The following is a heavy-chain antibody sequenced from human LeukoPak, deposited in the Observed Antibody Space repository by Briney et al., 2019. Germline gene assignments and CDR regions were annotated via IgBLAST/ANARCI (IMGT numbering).Heavy chain of an antibody. Sequence: SETLSLTCTVSNGSISNYFWSWIRQPPGKGLEWIGYVHHSGTANYNPSLMSRVNISINTTEHRLSLKLSSVTAADTALYYCASLGGYYESSSYSQLDAFDIWGQGTMVTVSS. CDR2: VHHSGTA. D-gene: IGHD3-22*01. V-gene: IGHV4-59*12. J-gene: IGHJ3*02. CDR1: NGSISNYF. CDR3: ASLGGYYESSSYSQLDAFDI.